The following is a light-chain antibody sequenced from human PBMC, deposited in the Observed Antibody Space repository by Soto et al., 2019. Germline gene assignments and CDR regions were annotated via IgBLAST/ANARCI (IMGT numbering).Light chain of an antibody. CDR1: DNIGSN. CDR2: AAY. J-gene: IGKJ4*01. V-gene: IGKV1-39*01. CDR3: QQSYKILT. Sequence: DIQLTQSPASLSASVGDRVTITCRARDNIGSNLNWYQHQTGTAPKLLIYAAYSLQGGVPSRFSGSGYGTQFTLTISGLQTEDFATYYCQQSYKILTFGGGTLVDI.